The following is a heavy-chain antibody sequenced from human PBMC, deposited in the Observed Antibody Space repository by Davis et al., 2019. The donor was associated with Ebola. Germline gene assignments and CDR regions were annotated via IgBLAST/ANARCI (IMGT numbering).Heavy chain of an antibody. CDR3: AKTARAAGRMIEETRVYKFYYMDV. CDR1: GGTFSGSA. Sequence: SVKVSCKASGGTFSGSAIRWVRQAPGQGLEWMGGIVPVFKTANYAQKFQGRVTITADEFPTTAYMELSGLRSEDTAVYYCAKTARAAGRMIEETRVYKFYYMDVWGKGTTVTVSS. J-gene: IGHJ6*03. V-gene: IGHV1-69*13. CDR2: IVPVFKTA. D-gene: IGHD6-13*01.